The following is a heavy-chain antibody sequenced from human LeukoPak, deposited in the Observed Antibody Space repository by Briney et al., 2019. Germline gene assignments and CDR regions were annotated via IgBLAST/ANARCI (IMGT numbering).Heavy chain of an antibody. CDR3: ATFPAQYSSSWYYFDY. CDR2: FDPEDGET. Sequence: ASVKVSCKVSGYTLTELSMHWVRQAPGKGLEWMGGFDPEDGETIYAQKFQGRVTMTEDTSTDTAYMELSSLRSEDTAVYYCATFPAQYSSSWYYFDYWGQGTWSPSPQ. V-gene: IGHV1-24*01. CDR1: GYTLTELS. D-gene: IGHD6-13*01. J-gene: IGHJ4*02.